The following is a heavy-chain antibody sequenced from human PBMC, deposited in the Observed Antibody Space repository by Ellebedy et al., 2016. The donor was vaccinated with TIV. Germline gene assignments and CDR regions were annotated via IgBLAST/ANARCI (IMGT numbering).Heavy chain of an antibody. CDR1: GGSFSGYY. CDR2: INHSGST. V-gene: IGHV4-34*01. D-gene: IGHD2-15*01. CDR3: ARVHCSGGSCYDY. J-gene: IGHJ4*02. Sequence: SETLSLTXAVYGGSFSGYYWSWIRQPPGKGLEWIGEINHSGSTNYNPSLKSRVTISVDTSKNQFSLKLSSVTAADTAVYYCARVHCSGGSCYDYWGQGTLVTVSS.